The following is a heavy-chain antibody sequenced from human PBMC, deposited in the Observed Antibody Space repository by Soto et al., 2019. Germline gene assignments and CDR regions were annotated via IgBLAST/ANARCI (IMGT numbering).Heavy chain of an antibody. CDR1: GFTFNTYS. V-gene: IGHV3-21*01. Sequence: ESGGGLVKPWGSLRLSCTASGFTFNTYSMNWVRQAPGKGLEWVSSISSSSSYIYYADSVKGRFTISRDNAKNSLYLQMNSLRAEDTAVYYCARGLWFGEFSYFDYWGQGTLVTVSS. J-gene: IGHJ4*02. CDR3: ARGLWFGEFSYFDY. D-gene: IGHD3-10*01. CDR2: ISSSSSYI.